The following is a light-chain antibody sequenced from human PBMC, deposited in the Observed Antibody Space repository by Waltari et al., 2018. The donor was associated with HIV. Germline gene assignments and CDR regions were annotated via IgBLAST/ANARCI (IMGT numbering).Light chain of an antibody. CDR2: RNY. J-gene: IGLJ3*02. Sequence: QSVLTQPPSVSGTPGQTVTISCSGSTSNIETEALYWYQQLPGTAPKLIIYRNYTRPSGVSDRFSCSKSGASASLVISGLRSEDEAHYYCVSYDSRLDERLFGGGTKLTVL. V-gene: IGLV1-47*01. CDR3: VSYDSRLDERL. CDR1: TSNIETEA.